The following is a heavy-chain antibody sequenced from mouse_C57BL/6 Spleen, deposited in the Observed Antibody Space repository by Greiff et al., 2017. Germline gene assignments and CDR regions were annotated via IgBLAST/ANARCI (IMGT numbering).Heavy chain of an antibody. J-gene: IGHJ4*01. V-gene: IGHV7-3*01. CDR3: ASLRDAMDY. CDR1: GFTFTDYY. Sequence: EVQLVESGGGLVQPGGSLSLSCAASGFTFTDYYMSWVRQPPGKALEWLGFIRNKANGYTTEYSASVKGRFTISRDNSQSILYLQMNALRAEDSATYYCASLRDAMDYWGQGTSVTVSS. CDR2: IRNKANGYTT. D-gene: IGHD3-2*02.